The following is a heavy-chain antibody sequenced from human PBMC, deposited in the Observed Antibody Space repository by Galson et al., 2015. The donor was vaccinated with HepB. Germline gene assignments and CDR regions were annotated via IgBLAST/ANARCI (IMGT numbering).Heavy chain of an antibody. V-gene: IGHV3-23*01. D-gene: IGHD3-16*02. CDR3: ATAYMITFGGVIGTGDY. Sequence: SLRLSCAASEFTFSSYAMSWVRQAPGKGLEWVSAISGSGGSTYYADSVKGRFTISRDNSKNTLYLQMNSLRAEDTAVYYCATAYMITFGGVIGTGDYWGQGTLVTVSS. J-gene: IGHJ4*02. CDR2: ISGSGGST. CDR1: EFTFSSYA.